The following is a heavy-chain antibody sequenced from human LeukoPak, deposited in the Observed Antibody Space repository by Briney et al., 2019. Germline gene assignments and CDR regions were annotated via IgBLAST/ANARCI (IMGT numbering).Heavy chain of an antibody. Sequence: SVKVSCKASGGTFSSYAISWVRQAPGQGLEWMGRIIPIFGTANYAQKFQGRVTITTDESTSTAYMELSSLRSEDTAVYYCAKKTFGDSSGYWSPFDYWGQGTLVTVSS. CDR1: GGTFSSYA. V-gene: IGHV1-69*05. J-gene: IGHJ4*02. D-gene: IGHD3-22*01. CDR3: AKKTFGDSSGYWSPFDY. CDR2: IIPIFGTA.